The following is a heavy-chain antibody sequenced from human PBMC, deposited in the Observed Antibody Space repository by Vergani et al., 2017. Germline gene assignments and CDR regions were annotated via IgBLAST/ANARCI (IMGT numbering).Heavy chain of an antibody. Sequence: QVQLVQSGAEVKKPGASVKVSCKASGYTFTNYGISWVRQAPGQGLEWMGWISAYIGNTNYAQKLQGRGTMTTDTSTSTAYMELRSLRSDDTAVYFCALAESSTSCINSVCITPETGSWFDPWGQGTLVTVSS. CDR2: ISAYIGNT. J-gene: IGHJ5*02. D-gene: IGHD2-2*01. CDR1: GYTFTNYG. CDR3: ALAESSTSCINSVCITPETGSWFDP. V-gene: IGHV1-18*01.